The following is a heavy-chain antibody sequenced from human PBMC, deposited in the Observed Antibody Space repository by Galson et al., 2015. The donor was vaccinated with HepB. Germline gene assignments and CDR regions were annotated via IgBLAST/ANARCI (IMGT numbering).Heavy chain of an antibody. CDR3: ASDWSRSFNWYTGFRFDP. Sequence: SVKVSCKASGSTLTAYYIHWVRQAPGHGLEWMGWINPDNGDTNYAQNFQGRLTLTRDTSIYTAYMDLSRLTSDDTAVYYCASDWSRSFNWYTGFRFDPWGQGTLVTFAS. CDR2: INPDNGDT. D-gene: IGHD2-2*02. CDR1: GSTLTAYY. J-gene: IGHJ5*02. V-gene: IGHV1-2*02.